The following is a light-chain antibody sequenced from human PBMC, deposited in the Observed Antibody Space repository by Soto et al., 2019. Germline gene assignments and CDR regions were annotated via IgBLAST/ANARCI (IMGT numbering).Light chain of an antibody. J-gene: IGKJ1*01. CDR3: QQYNAYSWT. CDR1: QSISSW. Sequence: DIQMTQSPSTLSASVGDRVTITCRASQSISSWLAWYQQKPGKVPKLLIYKASDLESGVPLRFSGSGSGTEFTLTISSLQPDDFATYYCQQYNAYSWTFGQGTKVDI. V-gene: IGKV1-5*03. CDR2: KAS.